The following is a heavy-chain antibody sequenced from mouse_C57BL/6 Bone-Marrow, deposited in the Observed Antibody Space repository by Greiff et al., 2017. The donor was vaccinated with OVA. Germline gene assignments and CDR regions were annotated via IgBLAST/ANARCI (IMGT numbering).Heavy chain of an antibody. J-gene: IGHJ3*01. CDR1: GFTFSSYG. CDR2: ISSGGSYT. Sequence: VQLKESGGDLVKPGGSLKLSCAASGFTFSSYGMSWVRQTPDKRLEWVATISSGGSYTYYPDSVKGRFTISRDNAKNTLYLQMSSLKSEDTAMYYCASALYDGYYAFAYWGQGTLVTVSA. D-gene: IGHD2-3*01. V-gene: IGHV5-6*01. CDR3: ASALYDGYYAFAY.